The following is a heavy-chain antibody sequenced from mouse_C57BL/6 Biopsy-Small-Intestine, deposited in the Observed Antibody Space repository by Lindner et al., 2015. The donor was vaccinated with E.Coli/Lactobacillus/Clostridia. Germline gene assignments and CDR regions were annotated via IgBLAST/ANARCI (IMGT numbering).Heavy chain of an antibody. J-gene: IGHJ1*03. Sequence: VQLQESGGGLVKPGGSLKLSCAASGFTFSDYGVHWVRQAPEKGLEWVAYISSGSSTIYYADTVKGRFTISRDNAKNTLFLQMTSLRSEDTAMYYCARELTPNWYFDVWGTGTTVTVSS. CDR2: ISSGSSTI. V-gene: IGHV5-17*01. CDR1: GFTFSDYG. CDR3: ARELTPNWYFDV.